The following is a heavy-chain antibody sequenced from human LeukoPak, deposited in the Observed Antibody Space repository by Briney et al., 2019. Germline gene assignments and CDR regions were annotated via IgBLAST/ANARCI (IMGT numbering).Heavy chain of an antibody. J-gene: IGHJ3*02. V-gene: IGHV3-53*01. Sequence: AGSLRLSCTVSGFTVSSNSMSWVRHAPGKGLEWVSFIYSDNTHYSDSVKGRFTISRDNSKNTLYLQMNSLRAEDTAVYYCARGGVLEPYGAFDIWGQGTMVTVS. D-gene: IGHD1-1*01. CDR3: ARGGVLEPYGAFDI. CDR1: GFTVSSNS. CDR2: IYSDNT.